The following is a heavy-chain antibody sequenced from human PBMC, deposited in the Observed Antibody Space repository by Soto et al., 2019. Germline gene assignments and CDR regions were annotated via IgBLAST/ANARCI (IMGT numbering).Heavy chain of an antibody. J-gene: IGHJ5*02. CDR2: IYWDDDK. V-gene: IGHV2-5*02. Sequence: QITLKESGPTLVKPTQTLTLTCTFSGFSLSTSGVGVGWIRQPPGKALEWLALIYWDDDKRYSPSLKSRLTITKDTSKNQVVLTMTNMDPVDTATYYCARLNNWKDGDWFDPWGQGTLVTVSS. D-gene: IGHD1-1*01. CDR3: ARLNNWKDGDWFDP. CDR1: GFSLSTSGVG.